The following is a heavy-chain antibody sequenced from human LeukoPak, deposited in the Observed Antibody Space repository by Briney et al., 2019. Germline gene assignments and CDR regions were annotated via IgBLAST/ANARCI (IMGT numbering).Heavy chain of an antibody. CDR2: IIPILGIA. V-gene: IGHV1-69*04. CDR3: ARAGGYGDTNYFDY. Sequence: SVKVSCKASGGTFSSYAISWVRQAPGQGLEWMGRIIPILGIANYAQKFQGRVTITADKSTSTAYMELSSLRSEDTAVYYCARAGGYGDTNYFDYWGQGTLVTVSS. J-gene: IGHJ4*02. CDR1: GGTFSSYA. D-gene: IGHD4-17*01.